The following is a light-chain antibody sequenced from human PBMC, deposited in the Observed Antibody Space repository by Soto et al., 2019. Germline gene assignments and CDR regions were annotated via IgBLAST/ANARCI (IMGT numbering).Light chain of an antibody. CDR3: SAHRVGSPGV. CDR1: SSDVGGDDF. J-gene: IGLJ1*01. CDR2: DVT. Sequence: QSALTQPASVSGSPGQSITLSCTGTSSDVGGDDFVSWYHQYPGKAPKLMIYDVTNRPSVVSHRFSGSKSGNTASLTISGLQAEDEADYYCSAHRVGSPGVFGTGTTLTV. V-gene: IGLV2-14*03.